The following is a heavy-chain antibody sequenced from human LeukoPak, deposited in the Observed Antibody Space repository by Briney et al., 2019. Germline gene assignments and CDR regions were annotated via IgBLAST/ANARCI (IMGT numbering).Heavy chain of an antibody. D-gene: IGHD6-19*01. CDR3: ARVSSGHRMWYFDL. CDR2: IKQDGSEI. CDR1: GFSFDTYW. Sequence: PGGSLRLSCAASGFSFDTYWMTWVRQAPGKGLAWVANIKQDGSEIYSVDSVKGRFTISRDNAKNSLYLQMSSLRVDDTAVYYRARVSSGHRMWYFDLWGRGTLVTVSS. J-gene: IGHJ2*01. V-gene: IGHV3-7*05.